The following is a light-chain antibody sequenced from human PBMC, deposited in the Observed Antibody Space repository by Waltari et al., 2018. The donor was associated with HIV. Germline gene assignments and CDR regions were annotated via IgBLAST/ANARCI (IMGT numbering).Light chain of an antibody. CDR1: QDISNY. Sequence: DIQMTQSPSSLSASVGDRVTITCQASQDISNYLNWYQQKPGKAPKILIHDASDLETGVPSRFNGSGSGTEFTFTISNLQPEDVATYYCQQYHSIPPPTFGPETSVDI. CDR2: DAS. CDR3: QQYHSIPPPT. V-gene: IGKV1-33*01. J-gene: IGKJ3*01.